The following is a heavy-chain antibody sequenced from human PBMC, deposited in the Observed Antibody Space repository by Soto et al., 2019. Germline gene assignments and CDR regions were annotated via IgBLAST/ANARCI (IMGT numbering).Heavy chain of an antibody. CDR2: ISSTTNYI. J-gene: IGHJ4*02. CDR3: ARESEDLTSNFDY. CDR1: GFTFTRYS. V-gene: IGHV3-21*01. Sequence: GGSLRLSCAASGFTFTRYSMNWVRQAPGKGLEWVSSISSTTNYIYYADSMKGRFTVSRDNAKNSVYLEMNSPSAEDTAVYYCARESEDLTSNFDYWGQGTLVTVS.